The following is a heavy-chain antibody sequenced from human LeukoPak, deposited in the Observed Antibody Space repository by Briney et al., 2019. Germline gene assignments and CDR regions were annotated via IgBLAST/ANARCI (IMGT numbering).Heavy chain of an antibody. J-gene: IGHJ4*02. V-gene: IGHV1-2*02. CDR2: INPNSGGT. D-gene: IGHD6-6*01. CDR1: GYTFTGYY. CDR3: AREPGSSSSGY. Sequence: ASVKLPCKASGYTFTGYYMHWVRQAPGQGLEWMGWINPNSGGTNYAQKFQGRVTMTRDTSISTAYMELSRLRSDDTAVYYCAREPGSSSSGYWGQGNLVTVSS.